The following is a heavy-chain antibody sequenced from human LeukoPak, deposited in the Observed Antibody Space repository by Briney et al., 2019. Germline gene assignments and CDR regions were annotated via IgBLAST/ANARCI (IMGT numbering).Heavy chain of an antibody. J-gene: IGHJ6*02. CDR1: GFTFSNYA. V-gene: IGHV3-53*01. CDR2: IYSGGRT. Sequence: GGSLRLSCAASGFTFSNYAMSWVRQAPGKGLEWVSVIYSGGRTYYADSVKGRFTISRDNSKNTLYLQMNSLRAEDTAVYYCARYSSSWYSFSPYGMDVWGQGTTVTVSS. D-gene: IGHD6-13*01. CDR3: ARYSSSWYSFSPYGMDV.